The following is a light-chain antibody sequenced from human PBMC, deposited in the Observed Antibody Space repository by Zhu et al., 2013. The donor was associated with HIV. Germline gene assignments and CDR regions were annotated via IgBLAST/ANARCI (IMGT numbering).Light chain of an antibody. Sequence: QSALTQPASVSGSPGQSITISCTGTSSDVGSYNLVSWYQQPPGKAPKLLIYEVTKWPSGVSNRFSGSKSGNTASLTISGLQAEDEADYYCCSYAGSATWVFGGGTKLTVL. J-gene: IGLJ3*02. V-gene: IGLV2-23*02. CDR1: SSDVGSYNL. CDR2: EVT. CDR3: CSYAGSATWV.